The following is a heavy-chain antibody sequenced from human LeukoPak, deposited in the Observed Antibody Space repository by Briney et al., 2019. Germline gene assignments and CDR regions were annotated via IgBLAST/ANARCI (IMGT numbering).Heavy chain of an antibody. Sequence: ASVKVSCKTSGYTFTDYYMHWVRQAPGQGLEWMGWINPNSGVTNYAQKFQGRVTMTRDTSISTAYMELSRLRSDDTAVYYCARDLEYLYPGGAFDIWGQGTMVTVSS. D-gene: IGHD3-16*01. V-gene: IGHV1-2*02. CDR3: ARDLEYLYPGGAFDI. CDR2: INPNSGVT. CDR1: GYTFTDYY. J-gene: IGHJ3*02.